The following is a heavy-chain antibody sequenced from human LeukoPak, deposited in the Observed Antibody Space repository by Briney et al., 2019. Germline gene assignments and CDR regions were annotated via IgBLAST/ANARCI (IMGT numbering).Heavy chain of an antibody. Sequence: SETLSLTCAVYGGSISGYYWSWIRQPPGKGLEWIGEINHSGSTNYNPSLKSRVTISVDTSKNQFSLKLSSVTAADTAVYYCARGRLDDFWSGYQDSYNWFDPWGQGTLVTVSS. CDR3: ARGRLDDFWSGYQDSYNWFDP. J-gene: IGHJ5*02. V-gene: IGHV4-34*01. CDR1: GGSISGYY. D-gene: IGHD3-3*01. CDR2: INHSGST.